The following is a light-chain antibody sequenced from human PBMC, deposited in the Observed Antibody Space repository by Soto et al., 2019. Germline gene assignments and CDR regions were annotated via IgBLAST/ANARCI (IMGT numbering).Light chain of an antibody. CDR3: SSYTSSNTLEV. J-gene: IGLJ1*01. Sequence: QSVLIQPASVSGSPGQSITISCTGTSSDVGGSNYVSWYQHHPHRAPKLLIFEVSYRPSGVSSRFSGSKSGNTASLTISGLQAEDEADYYCSSYTSSNTLEVFGLGTK. V-gene: IGLV2-14*01. CDR2: EVS. CDR1: SSDVGGSNY.